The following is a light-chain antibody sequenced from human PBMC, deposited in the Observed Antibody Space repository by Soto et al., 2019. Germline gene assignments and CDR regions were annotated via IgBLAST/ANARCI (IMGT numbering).Light chain of an antibody. Sequence: SALTQPASVSASPGQSITISCTGTNSDVGGYNYVSWYRQHPGKAPKLLIYDVNNRPSGVSDRFSGSKSGNTASLTISGLQAEDEADYFCSSYSSSSTSVVFGGGTKLTVL. CDR3: SSYSSSSTSVV. V-gene: IGLV2-14*03. J-gene: IGLJ2*01. CDR2: DVN. CDR1: NSDVGGYNY.